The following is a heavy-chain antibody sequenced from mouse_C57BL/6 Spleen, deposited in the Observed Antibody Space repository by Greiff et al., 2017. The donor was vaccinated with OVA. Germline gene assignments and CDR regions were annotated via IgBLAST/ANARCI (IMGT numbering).Heavy chain of an antibody. Sequence: VQLQQSGAELVRPGASVKLSCKASGYTFTDYYINWVKQRPGQGLEWIARIYPGSGNTYYNEKFKGKATLTAEKSSSTAYMQLSSLTSEDSAVYFCATSKPYSNGAWFAYWGQGTLVTVSA. CDR2: IYPGSGNT. CDR3: ATSKPYSNGAWFAY. D-gene: IGHD2-5*01. CDR1: GYTFTDYY. V-gene: IGHV1-76*01. J-gene: IGHJ3*01.